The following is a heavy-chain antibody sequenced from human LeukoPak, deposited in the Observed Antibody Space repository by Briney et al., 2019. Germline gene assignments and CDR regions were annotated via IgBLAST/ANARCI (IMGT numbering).Heavy chain of an antibody. V-gene: IGHV4-4*07. J-gene: IGHJ4*02. D-gene: IGHD3-10*01. CDR3: ASDEEFSWFFY. CDR1: GGSISSYY. CDR2: IYHSGST. Sequence: PSETLSLTCTVSGGSISSYYWSWIRQPAGKGLEWIGSIYHSGSTYYNPSLKSRVTISVDTSKNQLSLKLTSVTAADTAVYYCASDEEFSWFFYWGQGTLVTVSS.